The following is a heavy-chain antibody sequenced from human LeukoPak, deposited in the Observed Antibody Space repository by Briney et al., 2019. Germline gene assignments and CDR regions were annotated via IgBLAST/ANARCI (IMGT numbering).Heavy chain of an antibody. J-gene: IGHJ4*02. CDR3: ARYQYSSGQIFDY. CDR1: GFTLSDFY. CDR2: ITSSGDK. Sequence: GGSLRLSCAASGFTLSDFYMSWIRQAPGKGLEWVSYITSSGDKYYADSVKGRFTISRDNAKNSLYLQMNSLRDEDTAVYYCARYQYSSGQIFDYWGQGTLVTVSS. D-gene: IGHD6-19*01. V-gene: IGHV3-11*04.